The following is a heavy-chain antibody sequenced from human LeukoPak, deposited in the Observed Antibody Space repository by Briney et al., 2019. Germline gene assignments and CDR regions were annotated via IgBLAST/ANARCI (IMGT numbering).Heavy chain of an antibody. Sequence: SETLSLTCTVSGGSISSGGYYWSWIRQHPGKGLEWIGYIYYSGSTYYNPSLKSRVTISVDKSKNQFSLKLSSVTAADTAVYYCARDHGQRGYSYGLQNYYYYGMDVWGKGTTVTVSS. CDR2: IYYSGST. CDR3: ARDHGQRGYSYGLQNYYYYGMDV. V-gene: IGHV4-31*03. CDR1: GGSISSGGYY. D-gene: IGHD5-18*01. J-gene: IGHJ6*04.